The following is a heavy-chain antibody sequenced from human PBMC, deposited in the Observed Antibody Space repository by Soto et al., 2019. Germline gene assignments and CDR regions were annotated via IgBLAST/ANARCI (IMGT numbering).Heavy chain of an antibody. CDR3: AKADGEQWLIPHLDN. D-gene: IGHD6-19*01. CDR1: GFTIKKSA. Sequence: GGSLRLSCESSGFTIKKSAMALVRPAPGEGLEWVSGISCCGGSTSYADSVKGRFSVARDDSKNTLSLQLNSLRVEDTARYYCAKADGEQWLIPHLDNWGKGTLVTVSS. CDR2: ISCCGGST. J-gene: IGHJ4*02. V-gene: IGHV3-23*01.